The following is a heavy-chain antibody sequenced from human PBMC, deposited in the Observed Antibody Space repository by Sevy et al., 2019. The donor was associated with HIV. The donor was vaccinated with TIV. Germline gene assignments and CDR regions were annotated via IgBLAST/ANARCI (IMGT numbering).Heavy chain of an antibody. V-gene: IGHV4-59*13. CDR1: GGSISSYY. D-gene: IGHD3-10*01. J-gene: IGHJ5*02. CDR2: IYYSGST. Sequence: SETLSLTCTVSGGSISSYYWSWIRQPPGKGLEWIGNIYYSGSTNYNPSLKSRGTISLDTSKNQFSLKLRSVTAADTAVYYCADNENFGELGNWFDPWGQGTLVTVSS. CDR3: ADNENFGELGNWFDP.